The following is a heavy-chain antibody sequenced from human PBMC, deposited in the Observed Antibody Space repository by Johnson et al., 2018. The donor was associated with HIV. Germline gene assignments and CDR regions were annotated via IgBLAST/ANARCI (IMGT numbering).Heavy chain of an antibody. CDR2: ISGGGSAI. D-gene: IGHD1-26*01. Sequence: QVQLVESGGGLVQPGGSLRLSCAVSGFTFSDYYMSWIRQAPGKGLEWISYISGGGSAIYYADSVRGRFTISRDNAKNSLYLQMNSLGAEDTAVYYCARDRVRATDLDVWGQGTLVNVSS. J-gene: IGHJ3*01. CDR1: GFTFSDYY. CDR3: ARDRVRATDLDV. V-gene: IGHV3-11*04.